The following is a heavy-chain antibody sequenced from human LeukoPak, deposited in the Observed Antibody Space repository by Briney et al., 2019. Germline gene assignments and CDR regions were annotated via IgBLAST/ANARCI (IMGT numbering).Heavy chain of an antibody. CDR2: ITPLFGTA. D-gene: IGHD3-22*01. Sequence: SVKVSCKASGGTFSSYAISWVRQAPGQGLEWMGGITPLFGTANYAQNFQGRVTITADESTSTAYMELSSPRSEDTAVYYCVRDGSYYDSTGYYYLYWGQGTLVTVSS. J-gene: IGHJ4*02. V-gene: IGHV1-69*01. CDR1: GGTFSSYA. CDR3: VRDGSYYDSTGYYYLY.